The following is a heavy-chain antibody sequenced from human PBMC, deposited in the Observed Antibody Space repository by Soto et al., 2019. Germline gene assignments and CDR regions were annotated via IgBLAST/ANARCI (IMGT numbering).Heavy chain of an antibody. CDR3: VKPGWGSSWSEYYYYGMDV. J-gene: IGHJ6*02. Sequence: PGGSLRLSCAASGFTFSSYGMHWVRQAPGKGLEWVAVISYDGSNKYYADSVKGRFTISRDNSKNTLYLQMNSLRAEDTAVYYCVKPGWGSSWSEYYYYGMDVWGQGTTVTGSS. CDR1: GFTFSSYG. D-gene: IGHD6-13*01. V-gene: IGHV3-30*18. CDR2: ISYDGSNK.